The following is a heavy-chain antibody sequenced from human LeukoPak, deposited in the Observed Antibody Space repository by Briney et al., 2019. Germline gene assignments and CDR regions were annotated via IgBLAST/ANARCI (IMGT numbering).Heavy chain of an antibody. V-gene: IGHV4-34*01. CDR2: INHSGST. J-gene: IGHJ5*02. CDR3: ARGSSWSTRYSSGWYRWFDP. D-gene: IGHD6-19*01. CDR1: GGSFSGYY. Sequence: MASETLSLTCAVYGGSFSGYYWSWIRQPPGKGLEWIGEINHSGSTNYNPSLKSRVTISVETSKNQFSLKLSSVTAADTAVYYCARGSSWSTRYSSGWYRWFDPWGQGTLVTVSS.